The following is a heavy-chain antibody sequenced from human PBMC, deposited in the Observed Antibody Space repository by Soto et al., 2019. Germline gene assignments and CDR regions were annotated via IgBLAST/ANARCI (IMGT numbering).Heavy chain of an antibody. CDR2: IDPSDSYT. CDR3: LAAVEGYYYYGMDV. CDR1: GYSFTSYW. V-gene: IGHV5-10-1*01. D-gene: IGHD6-13*01. Sequence: GESLKISCKGSGYSFTSYWISWVRQMPGKGLEWMGRIDPSDSYTNYSPSFQGHVTISADKSISTAYLQWSSLKASDTAMYYCLAAVEGYYYYGMDVWGQGTTVTVSS. J-gene: IGHJ6*02.